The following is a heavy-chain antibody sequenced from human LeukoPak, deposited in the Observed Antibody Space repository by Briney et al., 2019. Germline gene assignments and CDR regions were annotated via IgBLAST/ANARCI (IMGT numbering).Heavy chain of an antibody. CDR3: ARERVVMGEMWSYKWFDP. Sequence: SVKVSCKASGGTFSDYGIIWVRQAPGQGLEWMARIIPMLDIANYEQKFQGRVTVTADKSTSTVHMEFSSLRSEDTAVYYCARERVVMGEMWSYKWFDPWGQGSLVTVSS. V-gene: IGHV1-69*04. J-gene: IGHJ5*02. CDR1: GGTFSDYG. CDR2: IIPMLDIA. D-gene: IGHD3-16*01.